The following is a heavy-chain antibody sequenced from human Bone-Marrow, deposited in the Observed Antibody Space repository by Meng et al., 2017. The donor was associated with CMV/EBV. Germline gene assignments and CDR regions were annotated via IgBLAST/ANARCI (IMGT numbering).Heavy chain of an antibody. CDR2: ISPSGGST. CDR1: GYTFTSYY. J-gene: IGHJ6*02. CDR3: ARDQVFWSGYPFYYGMDV. V-gene: IGHV1-46*01. D-gene: IGHD3-3*01. Sequence: ASVKVSCKASGYTFTSYYMHWVRQAPGQGLEWMGIISPSGGSTSYAQKFQGRVTMTRDTSTSTVYMELSSLRSEDTAVYYCARDQVFWSGYPFYYGMDVWGQGTTVTVSS.